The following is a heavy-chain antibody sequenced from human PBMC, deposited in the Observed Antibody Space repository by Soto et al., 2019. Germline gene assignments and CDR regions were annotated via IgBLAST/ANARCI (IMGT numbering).Heavy chain of an antibody. CDR3: ARGRYRYGTFDY. V-gene: IGHV3-11*05. CDR2: ISSSSSYT. Sequence: QVQLVESGGGLVKPGGSLRLSCAASGFAFGDYYMSWIRQAPGKGLEWVSYISSSSSYTNYADSVKGRFTISRDNAKNSLYLQMNSLRAEDTAVYYCARGRYRYGTFDYWGQGTLVTVSS. D-gene: IGHD5-18*01. CDR1: GFAFGDYY. J-gene: IGHJ4*02.